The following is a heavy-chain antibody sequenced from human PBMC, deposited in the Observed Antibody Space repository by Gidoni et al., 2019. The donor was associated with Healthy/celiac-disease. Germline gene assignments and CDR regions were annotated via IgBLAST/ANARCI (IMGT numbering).Heavy chain of an antibody. CDR2: IIPIFCTA. Sequence: TFSSYAIILVRQAPGQWLEWMGGIIPIFCTANYAQKFQGRVTITADESTSTDYMELSSLRSEDTAVYYCARSEVPRDHICSGGSCYYYPLPTRETQFDPWGQGTLVTVS. D-gene: IGHD2-15*01. CDR1: TFSSYA. J-gene: IGHJ5*02. CDR3: ARSEVPRDHICSGGSCYYYPLPTRETQFDP. V-gene: IGHV1-69*01.